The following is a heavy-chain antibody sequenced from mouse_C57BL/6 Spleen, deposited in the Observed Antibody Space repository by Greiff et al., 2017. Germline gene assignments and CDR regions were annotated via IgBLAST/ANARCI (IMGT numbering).Heavy chain of an antibody. V-gene: IGHV1-69*01. D-gene: IGHD1-2*01. J-gene: IGHJ3*01. CDR2: IDPSDSYT. Sequence: QVQLQQPGAELVMPGASVKLSCKASGYTFTSYWMHWVKQRPGQGLEWIGEIDPSDSYTNYNQKFKGKSTLTVDKSSSTAYMQLSSLTSEDSAVYYCARVLRRGFAYWGQGTLVTVSA. CDR3: ARVLRRGFAY. CDR1: GYTFTSYW.